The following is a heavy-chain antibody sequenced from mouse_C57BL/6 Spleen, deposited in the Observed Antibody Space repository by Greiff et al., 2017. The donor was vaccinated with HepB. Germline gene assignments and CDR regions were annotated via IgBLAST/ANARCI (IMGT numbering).Heavy chain of an antibody. CDR1: GFSLTSYG. Sequence: QVQLKESGPGLVQPSQSLSITCTASGFSLTSYGVHWVRQSPGKGLEWLGVIWRGGSTDYNAAFMSRLSITKDNSKSQVFCKMNSLQADDTAIYYCAKDYYGSSSYCAMDYWGQGTSVTVSS. CDR3: AKDYYGSSSYCAMDY. CDR2: IWRGGST. J-gene: IGHJ4*01. V-gene: IGHV2-5*01. D-gene: IGHD1-1*01.